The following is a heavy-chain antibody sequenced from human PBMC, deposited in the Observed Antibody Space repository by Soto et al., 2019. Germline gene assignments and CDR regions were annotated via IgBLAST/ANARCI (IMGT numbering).Heavy chain of an antibody. Sequence: QVQLVQSGPEVKKPGASVKVSCKVSGYTFTSFDINWVRQATGQGPEWMGRMSPNRGNTGHAKKFQGRVTMTRDTSTSPAYKELSSLTLEDAAVYYCARGEWELSYWGQGTPVTGSS. CDR3: ARGEWELSY. J-gene: IGHJ4*02. V-gene: IGHV1-8*01. CDR1: GYTFTSFD. D-gene: IGHD1-26*01. CDR2: MSPNRGNT.